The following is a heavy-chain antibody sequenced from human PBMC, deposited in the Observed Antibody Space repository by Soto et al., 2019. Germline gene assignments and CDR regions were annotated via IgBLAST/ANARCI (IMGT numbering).Heavy chain of an antibody. CDR2: ISWDGGRI. D-gene: IGHD2-15*01. CDR1: GFNFAEYA. J-gene: IGHJ6*02. CDR3: AKVVAQATQPRYYFYGMDV. Sequence: PGGSLRLSCAASGFNFAEYAMHWVRQIPGKGLEWVSGISWDGGRIGYADSVKGRFTISRDSAKKSLFLQMNSLRPEDTALYYCAKVVAQATQPRYYFYGMDVWGQGTTVTVSS. V-gene: IGHV3-9*01.